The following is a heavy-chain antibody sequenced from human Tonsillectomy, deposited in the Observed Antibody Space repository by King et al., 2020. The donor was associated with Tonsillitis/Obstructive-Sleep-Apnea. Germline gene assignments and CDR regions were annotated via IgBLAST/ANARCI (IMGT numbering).Heavy chain of an antibody. CDR1: GHTFTSYA. Sequence: QLVQSGAEVKKPGASVKVSCKASGHTFTSYALHWVRQAPGQRLEWMGWINAGNGNARYSQNFQGRVTITRDTSASTNYMELSSLRSEDTALFYCALGGCDYTPLDYWGQGTLVTVSS. CDR3: ALGGCDYTPLDY. D-gene: IGHD4-11*01. J-gene: IGHJ4*02. CDR2: INAGNGNA. V-gene: IGHV1-3*01.